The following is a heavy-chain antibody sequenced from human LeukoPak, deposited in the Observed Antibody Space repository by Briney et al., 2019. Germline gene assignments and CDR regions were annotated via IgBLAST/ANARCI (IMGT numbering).Heavy chain of an antibody. Sequence: GGSLRLSCADSGFTVSSNYMSWVRQAPGKGLEWVSVIYSGGSTYYADSVKGRFTISRDNSKNTLYLQMNSLRAEDTAVYYCARVGLWFGETEDYWGQGTLVTVSS. D-gene: IGHD3-10*01. CDR1: GFTVSSNY. CDR2: IYSGGST. V-gene: IGHV3-53*01. CDR3: ARVGLWFGETEDY. J-gene: IGHJ4*02.